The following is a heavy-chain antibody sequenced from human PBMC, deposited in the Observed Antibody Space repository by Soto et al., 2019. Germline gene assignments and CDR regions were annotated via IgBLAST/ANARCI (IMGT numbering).Heavy chain of an antibody. CDR3: AKDRMSYNNVWDPFDI. J-gene: IGHJ3*02. Sequence: GGSLRLSCAASGFTFSSYVMSWVRQAPGKGLEWVSAISASGGSTYYADSVKGRFTFSRDNPKSTLFLQMNSLRVEDTAVYYCAKDRMSYNNVWDPFDIWGQGTVVTVSS. D-gene: IGHD3-10*01. CDR1: GFTFSSYV. CDR2: ISASGGST. V-gene: IGHV3-23*01.